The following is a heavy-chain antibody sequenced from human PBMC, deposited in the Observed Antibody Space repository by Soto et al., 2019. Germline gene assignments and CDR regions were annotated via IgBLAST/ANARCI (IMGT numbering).Heavy chain of an antibody. CDR2: INNAYST. J-gene: IGHJ6*02. Sequence: GSLRLSCAASGFDASVNFMTWVRQAPGKGLEWVSAINNAYSTFYADSVKGRFTISRDNSKNTVYLQVSSLRVEDTAMYYCVRENYYYGMDVWGQGTAVTVSS. CDR3: VRENYYYGMDV. V-gene: IGHV3-66*01. CDR1: GFDASVNF.